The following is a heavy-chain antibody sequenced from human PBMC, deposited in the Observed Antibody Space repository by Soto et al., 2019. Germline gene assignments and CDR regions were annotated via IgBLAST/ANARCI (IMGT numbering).Heavy chain of an antibody. CDR1: GFTVSSSY. J-gene: IGHJ2*01. V-gene: IGHV3-66*04. CDR3: ARHVGFYWYFDL. CDR2: IYSGGNT. D-gene: IGHD1-26*01. Sequence: EVQLVESGGGLVQPGGSLRLSCAASGFTVSSSYMGWVRQAPGKGLEWGSSIYSGGNTYYADSVRGRFTISTDNSKDTLDLQMNSLSVDVQAMYYCARHVGFYWYFDLWGHGTLVTVTS.